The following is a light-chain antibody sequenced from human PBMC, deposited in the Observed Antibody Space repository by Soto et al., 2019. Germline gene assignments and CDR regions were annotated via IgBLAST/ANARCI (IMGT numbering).Light chain of an antibody. CDR3: QQYDDLPIT. Sequence: DIQMTQSPSSLSVSVGDRGTITCQASHDITNYLNWYQQKPGKAPKLLIYDVSKLETGVPSRFSGSGSGTDFTFTISSLQPEDIATYFCQQYDDLPITFGQGTRLEIK. J-gene: IGKJ5*01. CDR1: HDITNY. V-gene: IGKV1-33*01. CDR2: DVS.